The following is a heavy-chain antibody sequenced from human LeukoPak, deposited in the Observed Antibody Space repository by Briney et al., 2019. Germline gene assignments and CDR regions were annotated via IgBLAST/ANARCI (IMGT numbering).Heavy chain of an antibody. J-gene: IGHJ5*02. CDR2: INHSGST. CDR3: ARGRGFTILGVVPFDP. V-gene: IGHV4-34*01. D-gene: IGHD3-3*01. Sequence: PSETLSLTCAVYGGSFSGYYWSWIRQPPGKGLEWIGEINHSGSTNYNPSLKSRVTISVDTSKNQFSLKLSSVTAADTAVYYCARGRGFTILGVVPFDPWGQGTLVTVSS. CDR1: GGSFSGYY.